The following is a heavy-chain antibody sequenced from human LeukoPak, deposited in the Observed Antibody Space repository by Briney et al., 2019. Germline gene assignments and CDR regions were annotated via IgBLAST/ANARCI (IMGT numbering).Heavy chain of an antibody. CDR2: MNPNSGNT. D-gene: IGHD3-22*01. CDR1: GYTFTGYY. J-gene: IGHJ4*02. Sequence: ASVKVSCKASGYTFTGYYMHWVRQATGQGLEWMGWMNPNSGNTGYAQKFQGRVTMTRNTSISTAYMELSSLRSEDTAVYYCARGDYYDSSGWLIWGQGTLVTVSS. V-gene: IGHV1-8*02. CDR3: ARGDYYDSSGWLI.